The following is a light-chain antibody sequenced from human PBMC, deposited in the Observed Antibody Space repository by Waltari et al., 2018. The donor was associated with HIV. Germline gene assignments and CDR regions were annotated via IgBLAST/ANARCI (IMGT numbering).Light chain of an antibody. V-gene: IGLV1-44*01. CDR3: AAWDDSLNGVV. CDR1: SSNIGRNT. Sequence: QSVLTQPPSASGTPGQRVTISCSGSSSNIGRNTVNWYQHLPGTAPKLLIYSNNQRPSGVPDRFSGSKSDTSASLAISGLQSEDEADYYCAAWDDSLNGVVFGGGTKLTVL. CDR2: SNN. J-gene: IGLJ2*01.